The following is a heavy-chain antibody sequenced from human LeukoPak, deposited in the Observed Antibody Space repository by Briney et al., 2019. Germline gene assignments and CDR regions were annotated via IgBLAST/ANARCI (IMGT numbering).Heavy chain of an antibody. Sequence: ASVKLSCNASGGTFSSYAISWVRQAPGQGLEWMGGIIPIFGTANYAQTFQGRVTITTDESTSTAYMELSSPRSEDTAVYYCARDYDYVWGSARFDPWGQGTLVTVSS. J-gene: IGHJ5*02. CDR1: GGTFSSYA. V-gene: IGHV1-69*05. D-gene: IGHD3-16*01. CDR2: IIPIFGTA. CDR3: ARDYDYVWGSARFDP.